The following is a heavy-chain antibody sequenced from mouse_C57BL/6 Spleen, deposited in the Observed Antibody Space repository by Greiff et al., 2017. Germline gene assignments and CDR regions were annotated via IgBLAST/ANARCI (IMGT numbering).Heavy chain of an antibody. CDR3: ARQGGSSPFDY. CDR1: GFTFSSYG. J-gene: IGHJ2*01. V-gene: IGHV5-6*01. Sequence: LMESGGDLVKPGGSLKLSCAASGFTFSSYGMSWVRQTPDKRLEWVATISSGGSYTYYPDSVKGRFTISRDNAKNTLYLQMSSLKSEDTAMYYGARQGGSSPFDYWGQGTTLTVSS. D-gene: IGHD1-1*01. CDR2: ISSGGSYT.